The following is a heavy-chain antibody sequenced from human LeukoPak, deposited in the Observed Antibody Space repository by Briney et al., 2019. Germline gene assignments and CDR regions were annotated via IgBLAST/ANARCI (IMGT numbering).Heavy chain of an antibody. V-gene: IGHV4-59*08. J-gene: IGHJ5*02. D-gene: IGHD6-13*01. CDR2: IYHSGSS. CDR1: GGSMNNYY. Sequence: SETLSLTCTVSGGSMNNYYWSWIRQPPGKGLEWIGYIYHSGSSNHNPSLKSRVTISVDTSKKQFSLKLSSVTAADTAVYYCARHGGRAAAGWGDNWFDPWGQGTLVTVSS. CDR3: ARHGGRAAAGWGDNWFDP.